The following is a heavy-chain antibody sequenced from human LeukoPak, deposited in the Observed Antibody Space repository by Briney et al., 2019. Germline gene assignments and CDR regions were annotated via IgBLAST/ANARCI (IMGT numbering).Heavy chain of an antibody. J-gene: IGHJ4*02. D-gene: IGHD3-22*01. CDR1: GVSISSYY. CDR2: IYYSGST. CDR3: ARGSYYYDSSGYSETGEID. V-gene: IGHV4-59*01. Sequence: SETLSLTCTVSGVSISSYYWSWIRQPPGKGLEWIGYIYYSGSTNYNPSLKSRVTISVDTSKNQFSLKLSSVTAADTAVYYCARGSYYYDSSGYSETGEIDWGQGTLVTVSS.